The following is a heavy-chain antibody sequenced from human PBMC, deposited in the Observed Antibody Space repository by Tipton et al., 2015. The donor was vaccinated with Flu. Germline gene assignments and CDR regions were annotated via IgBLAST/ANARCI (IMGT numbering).Heavy chain of an antibody. CDR2: VSGSGGST. D-gene: IGHD5-18*01. CDR3: ARSSNSEFFY. V-gene: IGHV3-23*01. Sequence: SLRLSCAVSGFTFSSYTMSWVRQAPGKGLEWVSDVSGSGGSTYYADSVRGRFTISRDNSKHTLYLQMNSLRGEDTAVYYRARSSNSEFFYWGQGTLVTVSS. J-gene: IGHJ4*02. CDR1: GFTFSSYT.